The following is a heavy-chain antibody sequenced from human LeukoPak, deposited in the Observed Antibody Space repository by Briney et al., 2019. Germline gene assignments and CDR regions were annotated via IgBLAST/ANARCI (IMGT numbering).Heavy chain of an antibody. D-gene: IGHD6-13*01. Sequence: SETLSLTCTVSGGSISSSSYYWGWIRQPPGKGLEWIGSIYYSGSTYYNPSLKSRVTISVDTSKNQFSLKLSSVTAADTAVYYCARRDVIAAAGLFDYWGQGTLVTVSS. CDR2: IYYSGST. CDR3: ARRDVIAAAGLFDY. CDR1: GGSISSSSYY. J-gene: IGHJ4*02. V-gene: IGHV4-39*01.